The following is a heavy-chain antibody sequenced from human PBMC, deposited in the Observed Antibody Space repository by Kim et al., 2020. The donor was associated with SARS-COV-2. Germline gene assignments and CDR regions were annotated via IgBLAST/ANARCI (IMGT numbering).Heavy chain of an antibody. CDR3: ARDCPRDYDILTGYYYYYYGMDV. Sequence: ASVKVSCKASGYTFTSYGISWVRQAPGQGLEWMGWISAYNGNTNYAQKLQGRVTMTTDTSTSTAYMELRSLRSDDTAVYYCARDCPRDYDILTGYYYYYYGMDVWGQGTTVTVSS. D-gene: IGHD3-9*01. CDR2: ISAYNGNT. J-gene: IGHJ6*02. CDR1: GYTFTSYG. V-gene: IGHV1-18*01.